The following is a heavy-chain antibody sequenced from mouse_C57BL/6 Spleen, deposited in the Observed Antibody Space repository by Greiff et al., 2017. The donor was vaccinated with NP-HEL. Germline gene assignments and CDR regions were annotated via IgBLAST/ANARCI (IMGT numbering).Heavy chain of an antibody. D-gene: IGHD2-4*01. CDR3: AREGAYDYDGAMDY. Sequence: VQLQQSGPELVKPGASVKLSCKASGYTFTSYDINWVKQRPGQGLEWIGWIYPRDGSTKYNEKFKGKATLTVDTSSSTAYMELHSLTSEDSAVYFCAREGAYDYDGAMDYWGQGTSVTVSS. J-gene: IGHJ4*01. CDR1: GYTFTSYD. CDR2: IYPRDGST. V-gene: IGHV1-85*01.